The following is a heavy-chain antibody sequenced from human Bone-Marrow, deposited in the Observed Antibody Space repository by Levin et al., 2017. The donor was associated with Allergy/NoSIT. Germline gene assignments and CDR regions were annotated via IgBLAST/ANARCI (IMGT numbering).Heavy chain of an antibody. J-gene: IGHJ6*03. Sequence: SETLSLTCTVSGGSISSYYWSWIRQPPGKGLEWIGYIYYSGSTNYNPSLKSRVTISVDTSKNQFSLKLSSVTAADTAVYYCARGSDILTGEWGDYYYYMDGWGKGTTVTVSS. CDR3: ARGSDILTGEWGDYYYYMDG. CDR2: IYYSGST. D-gene: IGHD3-9*01. V-gene: IGHV4-59*08. CDR1: GGSISSYY.